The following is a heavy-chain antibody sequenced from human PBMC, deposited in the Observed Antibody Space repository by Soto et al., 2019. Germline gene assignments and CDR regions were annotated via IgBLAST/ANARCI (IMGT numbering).Heavy chain of an antibody. Sequence: QVQLVESGGGVVQPGRSLRLSCAASGFTFRSYGMHWVRQAPGKGLEWVAVISFDGSNKYSADSVKGRFTISRDNSRNTQYLQMNSLRAEDTAVYYCAKDGEGGYYGSGTYSWYFDLWGRGTLVTVSS. CDR3: AKDGEGGYYGSGTYSWYFDL. V-gene: IGHV3-30*18. D-gene: IGHD3-10*01. CDR1: GFTFRSYG. CDR2: ISFDGSNK. J-gene: IGHJ2*01.